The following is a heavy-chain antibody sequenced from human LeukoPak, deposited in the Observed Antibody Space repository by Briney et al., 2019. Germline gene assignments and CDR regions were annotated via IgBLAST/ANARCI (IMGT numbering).Heavy chain of an antibody. Sequence: SETLSLTRTVSGGSISSSSYYWGWIRQPPGKGLEWIGSIYYSGSTYYNPSLKSRVTISVDTSKNQFSLKLSSVTAADTAVYYCASLQWLASFQHWGQGTLVTVSS. CDR2: IYYSGST. V-gene: IGHV4-39*01. CDR1: GGSISSSSYY. J-gene: IGHJ1*01. CDR3: ASLQWLASFQH. D-gene: IGHD6-19*01.